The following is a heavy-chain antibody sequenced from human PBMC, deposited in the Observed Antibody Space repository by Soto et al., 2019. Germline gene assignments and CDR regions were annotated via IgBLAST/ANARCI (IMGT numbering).Heavy chain of an antibody. CDR3: ARDGSTDWFDP. D-gene: IGHD4-17*01. Sequence: QVQLVESGGGVCQPGRSLRLSCAASGFTFSSYAMHWVRQAPGKGLEWVAVISYDGSNKYYADSVKGRFTISRDNSKNTLYLQMNSLRAEDTAVSYCARDGSTDWFDPWGQGTVVTVSS. J-gene: IGHJ5*02. V-gene: IGHV3-30-3*01. CDR1: GFTFSSYA. CDR2: ISYDGSNK.